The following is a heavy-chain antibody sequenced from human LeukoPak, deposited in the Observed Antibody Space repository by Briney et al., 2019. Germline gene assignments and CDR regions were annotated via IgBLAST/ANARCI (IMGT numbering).Heavy chain of an antibody. J-gene: IGHJ4*02. Sequence: PGRCLRLSCAASGFTFSSYAMHWVRQAPGKGLEWVAVISYDGSIKYYADSVKGRFTISRDNSKNTLYLQMNSLRAEDTAVYYCARDRTIFGVVIAYYFDYCGQGTLVTVSS. CDR2: ISYDGSIK. V-gene: IGHV3-30-3*01. D-gene: IGHD3-3*01. CDR3: ARDRTIFGVVIAYYFDY. CDR1: GFTFSSYA.